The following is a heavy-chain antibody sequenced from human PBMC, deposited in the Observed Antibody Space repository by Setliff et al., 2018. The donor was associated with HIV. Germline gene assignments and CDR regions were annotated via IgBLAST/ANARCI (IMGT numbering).Heavy chain of an antibody. CDR2: VIPVRDMA. D-gene: IGHD4-17*01. J-gene: IGHJ6*02. V-gene: IGHV1-69*04. CDR3: ARETYFFDVTTFYSYALGV. Sequence: ASVKVSCKASGGTLRSYGMTWVRQAPGQGLEWMGTVIPVRDMANYAEKFQGRVTITADRSTSTSYMELRGLRSEDTAVYFCARETYFFDVTTFYSYALGVWGQGATVTVSS. CDR1: GGTLRSYG.